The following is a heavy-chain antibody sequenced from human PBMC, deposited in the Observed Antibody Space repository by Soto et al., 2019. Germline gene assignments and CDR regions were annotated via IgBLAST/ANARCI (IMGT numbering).Heavy chain of an antibody. V-gene: IGHV3-20*04. D-gene: IGHD2-2*01. CDR1: GFTFDNYA. CDR3: AREYCSSTSCLNWFDP. CDR2: INWNGASA. J-gene: IGHJ5*02. Sequence: PGGSLRLSCTVSGFTFDNYAMSWVRQAPGKGLEWISGINWNGASAGYADSVKGRFTISRDNAKNSLYLQMNSLRAEDTAVYYCAREYCSSTSCLNWFDPWGQGTLVTVSS.